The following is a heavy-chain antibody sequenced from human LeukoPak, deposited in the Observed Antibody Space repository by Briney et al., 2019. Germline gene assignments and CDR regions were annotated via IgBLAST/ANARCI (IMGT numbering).Heavy chain of an antibody. CDR1: GYTFTSYY. D-gene: IGHD3-3*01. CDR3: ARDVGITIFGVDCYYGMDV. Sequence: ASVKVSCKASGYTFTSYYMHWVRQAPGQGLEWMGIINPSGGSTSYAQKFQGRVTMTRDTSTSTVYMELSSLRSEDTAVYYCARDVGITIFGVDCYYGMDVWGQGTTVTVSS. V-gene: IGHV1-46*01. CDR2: INPSGGST. J-gene: IGHJ6*02.